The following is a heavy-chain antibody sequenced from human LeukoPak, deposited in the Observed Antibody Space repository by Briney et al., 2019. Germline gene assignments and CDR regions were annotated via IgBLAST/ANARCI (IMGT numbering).Heavy chain of an antibody. J-gene: IGHJ6*02. V-gene: IGHV5-51*01. CDR2: IYPGDSDT. Sequence: GESLKISCKGSGDTFTNHWIGWVRQMPGEGLEWMGIIYPGDSDTKYSPSFQGHVTISVDKSINTAYLQWSSLKASDTAMYYCARHGGFGPESYYYGMDVWGQGTTVTVSS. D-gene: IGHD3-10*01. CDR1: GDTFTNHW. CDR3: ARHGGFGPESYYYGMDV.